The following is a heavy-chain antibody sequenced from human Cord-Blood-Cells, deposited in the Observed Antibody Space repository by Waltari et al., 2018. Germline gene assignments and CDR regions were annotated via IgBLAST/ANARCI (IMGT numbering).Heavy chain of an antibody. V-gene: IGHV3-11*04. CDR2: ISSSGSTI. CDR3: ARASGLYCSSTSCYNFDY. Sequence: AASGFTFSDYYMSWIRQAPGNGLEWVSYISSSGSTIYYANAVKGRFTISRANAKNSMYLQMNSLRAEDTAVYYCARASGLYCSSTSCYNFDYWGQGTLVTVSS. D-gene: IGHD2-2*02. CDR1: GFTFSDYY. J-gene: IGHJ4*02.